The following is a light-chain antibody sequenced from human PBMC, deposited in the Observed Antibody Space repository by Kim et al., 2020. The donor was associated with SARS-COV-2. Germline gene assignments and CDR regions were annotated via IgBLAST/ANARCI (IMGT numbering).Light chain of an antibody. Sequence: VKLTCTLSSGHSRYAIAWHQQQSEKGPRYLMKLNSDGSHRKGDGIPDRFSGSSSGAERYLTISSLQSEDEADYYCQAWDTASYWVFGGGTQLTVL. CDR2: LNSDGSH. CDR3: QAWDTASYWV. J-gene: IGLJ3*02. V-gene: IGLV4-69*01. CDR1: SGHSRYA.